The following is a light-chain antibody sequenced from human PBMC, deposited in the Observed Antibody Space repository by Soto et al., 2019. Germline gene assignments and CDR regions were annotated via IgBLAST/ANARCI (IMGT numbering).Light chain of an antibody. J-gene: IGLJ1*01. CDR2: EVN. CDR1: SSDVGGYNY. CDR3: CTSEGGSNV. Sequence: QSALTQPPSASGSPGQSVAISCTGTSSDVGGYNYVSWYQQHPGKAPKLMIYEVNKRPSGVPDRFSGSKSGNTASLTVSGVQDEDEADYYCCTSEGGSNVFGTGTKVTVL. V-gene: IGLV2-8*01.